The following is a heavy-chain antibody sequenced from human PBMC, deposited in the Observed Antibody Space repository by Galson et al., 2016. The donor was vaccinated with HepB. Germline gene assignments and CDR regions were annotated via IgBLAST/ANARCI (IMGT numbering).Heavy chain of an antibody. V-gene: IGHV3-33*01. CDR1: GFTFSNYG. Sequence: SLRLSCAASGFTFSNYGMNWVRQAPGKGLEWVAGIRPDGGNEYYVDSVKGRFTVSRDNSKNILFLQMSGLRAEDTALYYCARDSGVVAPTFDHWGQGTLVTVSS. J-gene: IGHJ4*02. CDR3: ARDSGVVAPTFDH. CDR2: IRPDGGNE. D-gene: IGHD3-22*01.